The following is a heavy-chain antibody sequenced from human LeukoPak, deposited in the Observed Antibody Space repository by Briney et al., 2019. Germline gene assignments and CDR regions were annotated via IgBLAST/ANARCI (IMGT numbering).Heavy chain of an antibody. Sequence: SETLSLTCTVSGGSISSYYWNWIRQPPGKGLEWIGYIYYSGSTNYNPSLKSRVTISVDTSKNQFSLKLRSVTAADTAVYFCARERRGVAAATDRSFDYWGLGTLVTVSS. D-gene: IGHD2-15*01. V-gene: IGHV4-59*01. CDR3: ARERRGVAAATDRSFDY. J-gene: IGHJ4*02. CDR1: GGSISSYY. CDR2: IYYSGST.